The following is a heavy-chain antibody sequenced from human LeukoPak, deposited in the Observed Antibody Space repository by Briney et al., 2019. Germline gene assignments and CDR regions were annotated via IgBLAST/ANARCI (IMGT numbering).Heavy chain of an antibody. D-gene: IGHD6-19*01. CDR1: GGTFSSYA. V-gene: IGHV1-69*13. J-gene: IGHJ4*02. CDR3: AREDNLGSGSSPIDY. Sequence: SVKVSCKASGGTFSSYAISWVRQAPGQGLEWMGGIIPIFGTANYAQKFQGRVTITADESTSTAYMELSSLRSDDTAVYYCAREDNLGSGSSPIDYWGQGTLVTVSS. CDR2: IIPIFGTA.